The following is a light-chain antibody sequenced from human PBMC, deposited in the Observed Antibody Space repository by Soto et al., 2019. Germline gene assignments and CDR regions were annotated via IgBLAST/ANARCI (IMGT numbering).Light chain of an antibody. CDR3: MQATQYRPYT. Sequence: DVVLTQTPLSSPVTLGQPASISCRSSQSLEHSDGNTYLSWLHQRPGQPPRLLIYKVSHRFSGVPDRFSGGGAGTDFTLKISRVEAEDVGIYYCMQATQYRPYTFGQGTKLEL. V-gene: IGKV2-24*01. CDR2: KVS. CDR1: QSLEHSDGNTY. J-gene: IGKJ2*01.